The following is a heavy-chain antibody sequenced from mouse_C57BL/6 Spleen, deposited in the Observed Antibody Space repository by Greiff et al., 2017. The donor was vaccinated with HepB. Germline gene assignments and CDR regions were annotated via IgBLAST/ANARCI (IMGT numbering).Heavy chain of an antibody. V-gene: IGHV1-80*01. D-gene: IGHD2-1*01. CDR2: IYPGDGDT. J-gene: IGHJ1*03. Sequence: QVQLKQSGAELVKPGASVKISCKASGYAFSSYWMNWVKQRPGKGLEWIGQIYPGDGDTNYNGKFKGKATLTADKSSSTAYMQLSSLTSEDSAVYFCARWDGNSLWYFDVWGTGTTVTVSS. CDR3: ARWDGNSLWYFDV. CDR1: GYAFSSYW.